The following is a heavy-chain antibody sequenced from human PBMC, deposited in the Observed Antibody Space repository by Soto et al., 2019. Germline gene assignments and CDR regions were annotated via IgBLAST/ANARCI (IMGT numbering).Heavy chain of an antibody. D-gene: IGHD3-10*01. J-gene: IGHJ4*02. CDR2: VYSNGNT. CDR1: DDSLTTNKYA. CDR3: ARASYFRPSGSYYFVS. Sequence: QVQLQESGPGLVKPSQTLSLTCTVSDDSLTTNKYAWTWIRQNPEKGLEWIGYVYSNGNTRSSPSLQSRVSMSVDTSKSHFFLRLSSVTAADTAVYFCARASYFRPSGSYYFVSWGQGTLVTVSS. V-gene: IGHV4-31*03.